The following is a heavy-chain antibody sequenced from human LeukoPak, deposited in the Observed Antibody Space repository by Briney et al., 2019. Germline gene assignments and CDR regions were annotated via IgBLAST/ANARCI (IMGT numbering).Heavy chain of an antibody. V-gene: IGHV4-38-2*02. J-gene: IGHJ5*02. CDR3: AREVGLRVVPASNFDP. CDR2: IYHSGRP. D-gene: IGHD2-2*01. Sequence: SGTLSLTSTLSGYSLSRGYYWAWIGKPPGKGLQWIGGIYHSGRPYSNPSPKIRVTITVKRSKNQFSLKLRSVTAADTAMYYCAREVGLRVVPASNFDPWGQGTLVTVSS. CDR1: GYSLSRGYY.